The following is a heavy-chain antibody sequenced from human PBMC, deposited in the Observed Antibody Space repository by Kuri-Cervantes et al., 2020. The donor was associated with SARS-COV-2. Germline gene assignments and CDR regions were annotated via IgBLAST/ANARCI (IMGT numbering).Heavy chain of an antibody. CDR3: AKDNRGSGWPYWYFDL. CDR2: ISWNSGSI. V-gene: IGHV3-9*01. CDR1: GFTFSSYE. Sequence: SLKISCAASGFTFSSYEMNWVRQAPGKGLEWVSGISWNSGSIGYADSVKGRFTISRDNAKNSLYLQMNSLRAEDTALYYCAKDNRGSGWPYWYFDLWGRGTLVTVSS. D-gene: IGHD6-19*01. J-gene: IGHJ2*01.